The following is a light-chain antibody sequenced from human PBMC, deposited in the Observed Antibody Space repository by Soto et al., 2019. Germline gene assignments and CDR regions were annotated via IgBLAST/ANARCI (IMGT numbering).Light chain of an antibody. J-gene: IGLJ1*01. V-gene: IGLV1-44*01. CDR2: SNN. CDR1: SSNIGSNT. CDR3: AAWDDSLNAFYV. Sequence: QSVLTQPPSASGTPGQRVTISCSGSSSNIGSNTVNWYQQLPGTAPKLLIYSNNQRPSGVPDRFSSSKSGTSASLAISGLQSEDEADYYCAAWDDSLNAFYVFGTGTKLTVL.